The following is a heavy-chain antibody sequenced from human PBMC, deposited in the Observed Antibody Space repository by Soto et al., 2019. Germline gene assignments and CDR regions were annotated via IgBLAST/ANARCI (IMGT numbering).Heavy chain of an antibody. Sequence: QDSCQGAEYRSANYCIALVRQVPGKGLEWMGIFYSGDSDTRYSPSFQGQVVISGDKSINTAYLQWTSLKASDTAMYYCARGSSGCYDYSGQGTLVSVS. D-gene: IGHD6-19*01. CDR3: ARGSSGCYDY. CDR1: EYRSANYC. J-gene: IGHJ4*02. V-gene: IGHV5-51*01. CDR2: FYSGDSDT.